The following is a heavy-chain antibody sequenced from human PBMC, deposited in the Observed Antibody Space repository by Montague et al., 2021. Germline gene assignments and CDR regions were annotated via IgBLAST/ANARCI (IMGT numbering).Heavy chain of an antibody. Sequence: SLRLSCAASGFTFRSYSMNWVRQAPGKGLGWVSSISSSSSYIYYTDSVKGRFTISRDNAKNSLYLQMNSLRAEGTAVYYCARDYYGSGRGKDYFDYWGQGTLVTVSS. J-gene: IGHJ4*02. CDR3: ARDYYGSGRGKDYFDY. V-gene: IGHV3-21*01. CDR1: GFTFRSYS. CDR2: ISSSSSYI. D-gene: IGHD3-10*01.